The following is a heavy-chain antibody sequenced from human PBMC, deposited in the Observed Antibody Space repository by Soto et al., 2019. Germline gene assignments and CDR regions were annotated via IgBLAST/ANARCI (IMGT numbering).Heavy chain of an antibody. J-gene: IGHJ5*02. CDR2: IYYSGST. CDR1: GVSISSYY. Sequence: SETLSLTCTVSGVSISSYYWSWIRQPPGKGLEWIGYIYYSGSTYYNPSLKSRVTISVDTSKNQFSLKLSSVTAADTAVYFCARHTGLFPVDTDWFDPWGQGTLVTVSS. CDR3: ARHTGLFPVDTDWFDP. D-gene: IGHD5-18*01. V-gene: IGHV4-59*04.